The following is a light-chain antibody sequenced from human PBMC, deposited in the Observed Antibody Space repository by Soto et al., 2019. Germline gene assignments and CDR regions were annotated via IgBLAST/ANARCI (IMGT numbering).Light chain of an antibody. CDR1: QSISSTY. CDR3: QQYGSSSFA. J-gene: IGKJ3*01. Sequence: EIVLTQSPGTLSVSPGERATLFCRARQSISSTYLAWYQKKPGQAPRLLLYGAFNRATGIPDRFSGSGSGTDFTLTISGLEPEDCAFYYCQQYGSSSFAFGPGTKVEIK. V-gene: IGKV3-20*01. CDR2: GAF.